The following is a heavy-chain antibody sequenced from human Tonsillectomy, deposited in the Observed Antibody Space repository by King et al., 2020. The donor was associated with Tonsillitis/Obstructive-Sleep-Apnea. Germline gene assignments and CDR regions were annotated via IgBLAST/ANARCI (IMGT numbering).Heavy chain of an antibody. CDR1: GFSLSTSGVG. V-gene: IGHV2-5*02. CDR3: AHSVIFGVVITVYHFDS. CDR2: IYWDDDK. D-gene: IGHD3-3*01. Sequence: HITLKESGPTLVKPTQTLTLTCTFSGFSLSTSGVGVGWIRQPPGKALEWLARIYWDDDKRYSPSLKSRLTITKDTSKNQVVLKMTNMDPVDTATKYCAHSVIFGVVITVYHFDSCGPGTLVTVSS. J-gene: IGHJ4*02.